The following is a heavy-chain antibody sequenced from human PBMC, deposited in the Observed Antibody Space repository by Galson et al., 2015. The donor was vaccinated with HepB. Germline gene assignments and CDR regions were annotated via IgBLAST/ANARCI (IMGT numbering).Heavy chain of an antibody. V-gene: IGHV3-66*02. J-gene: IGHJ6*02. D-gene: IGHD5-12*01. CDR1: GFAVSITY. Sequence: SLRLSCAASGFAVSITYMSWVPQAPGKGLEWVSVIYRGGSTYYTDSVKGRFTISRDHSKNTLYLQMNSLRSEDTAVNYCASYISGYDGGMDVWGQGTTVTVSS. CDR2: IYRGGST. CDR3: ASYISGYDGGMDV.